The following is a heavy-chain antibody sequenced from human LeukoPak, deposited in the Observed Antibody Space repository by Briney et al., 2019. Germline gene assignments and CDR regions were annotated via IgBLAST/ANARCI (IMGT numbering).Heavy chain of an antibody. CDR2: MYTGGTT. D-gene: IGHD3-16*01. Sequence: GGSLRLSCAASGFTVSGTHMSWVRQAPGKGLEWVSAMYTGGTTYYADSVKGRFTISRDNSRNTLFLHVSSLRADDTAVYYCAKVEATSGGGLASWGQGTLVTVSS. J-gene: IGHJ4*02. CDR1: GFTVSGTH. V-gene: IGHV3-53*01. CDR3: AKVEATSGGGLAS.